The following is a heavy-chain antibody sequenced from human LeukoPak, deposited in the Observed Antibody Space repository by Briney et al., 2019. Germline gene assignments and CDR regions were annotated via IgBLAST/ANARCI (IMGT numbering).Heavy chain of an antibody. J-gene: IGHJ4*02. CDR3: ARRSDYGDYVDY. CDR2: IYPDDSDT. CDR1: GYKFVSQW. V-gene: IGHV5-51*01. Sequence: GESLKISCQASGYKFVSQWIGWVRQRPGKGLEWMGIIYPDDSDTRYSPSFQGQVTISADKSISTAYPQWSSLKASDTAMYYCARRSDYGDYVDYWGQGTLVTVSS. D-gene: IGHD4-17*01.